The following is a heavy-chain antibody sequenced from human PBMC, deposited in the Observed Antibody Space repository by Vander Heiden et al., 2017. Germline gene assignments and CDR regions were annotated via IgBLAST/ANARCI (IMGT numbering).Heavy chain of an antibody. CDR2: LGGSGGST. CDR3: AKVLERGYSYGTFDY. V-gene: IGHV3-23*01. Sequence: EVQLLESGGGVVQPGGSLRPSCAASGLTFSSHATGWVRQAPGKGLEGVSALGGSGGSTYYADTVKGRFTISRDNSKNTLYLQMNSLRAEDTAVYYCAKVLERGYSYGTFDYWGQGTLVTVSS. CDR1: GLTFSSHA. D-gene: IGHD5-18*01. J-gene: IGHJ4*02.